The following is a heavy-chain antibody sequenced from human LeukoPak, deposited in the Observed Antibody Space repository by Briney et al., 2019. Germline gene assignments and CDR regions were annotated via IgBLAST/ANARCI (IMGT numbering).Heavy chain of an antibody. J-gene: IGHJ5*02. D-gene: IGHD2-2*01. Sequence: PSQTLSLTCTVSGGSISSSSYYWGWIRQPPGKGLEWIGSIYYSGSTYYNPSLKSRVTISVDTSKNQFSLKLSSVTAADTAVYYCARVKGYCSSTSCYGRFDPWGQGTLVTVSS. CDR3: ARVKGYCSSTSCYGRFDP. CDR2: IYYSGST. CDR1: GGSISSSSYY. V-gene: IGHV4-39*01.